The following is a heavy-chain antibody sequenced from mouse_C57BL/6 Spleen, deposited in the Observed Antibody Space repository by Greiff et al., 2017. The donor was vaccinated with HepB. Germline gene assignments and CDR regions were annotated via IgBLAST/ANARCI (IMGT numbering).Heavy chain of an antibody. CDR1: GYTFTDYY. J-gene: IGHJ2*01. D-gene: IGHD1-1*01. CDR3: VKRGYGSFFDY. V-gene: IGHV1-26*01. CDR2: INPNNGGT. Sequence: VQLQQSGPELVKPGASVKISCKASGYTFTDYYMNWVKQSHGKSLEWIGDINPNNGGTSYNQKFKGKATLTVDKSSSTAYMELRSLTSEDSAVYYCVKRGYGSFFDYWGQGTTLTVSS.